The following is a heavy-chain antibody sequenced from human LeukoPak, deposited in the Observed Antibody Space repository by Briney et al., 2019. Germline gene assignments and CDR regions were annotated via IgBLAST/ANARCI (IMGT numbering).Heavy chain of an antibody. V-gene: IGHV3-49*04. CDR3: TRGGDIVVVDDAFDI. CDR1: GFTFGDYA. D-gene: IGHD2-2*01. Sequence: GGSLRLSCTASGFTFGDYAMSWVRQAPGKGLEWVGFIRSKAYGGTTEYAASVKGRFTISRDDSKSIAYLQMNSLKTEYTAVYYCTRGGDIVVVDDAFDIWGQGTMVTVSS. J-gene: IGHJ3*02. CDR2: IRSKAYGGTT.